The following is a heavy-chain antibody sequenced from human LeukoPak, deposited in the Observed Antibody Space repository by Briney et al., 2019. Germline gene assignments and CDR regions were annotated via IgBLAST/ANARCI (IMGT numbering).Heavy chain of an antibody. J-gene: IGHJ4*02. CDR2: IYYSGST. D-gene: IGHD2-15*01. CDR1: GGSISSGGYY. V-gene: IGHV4-31*03. Sequence: PSETLSLTCTVSGGSISSGGYYWSWIRQHPGKGLEWIGYIYYSGSTYYNPSLKSRVTISVDTSKNQFSLKLSSVTAADTAVYYCARTRLPYYFDYWGQGTLVTVSS. CDR3: ARTRLPYYFDY.